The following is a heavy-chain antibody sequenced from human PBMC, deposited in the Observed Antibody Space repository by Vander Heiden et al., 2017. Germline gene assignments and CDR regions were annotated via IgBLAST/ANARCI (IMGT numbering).Heavy chain of an antibody. J-gene: IGHJ4*02. Sequence: EVQLVESGGGLVQPGRSLRPSCAASGFTFDDYAMHWVRQAPGKGLEWVSGISWNSGSIGYADSVKGRFTISRDNAKNSLYLQMNSLRAEDTALYYCAKGYSSGWSYFDYWGQGTLVTVSS. CDR3: AKGYSSGWSYFDY. CDR2: ISWNSGSI. D-gene: IGHD6-19*01. CDR1: GFTFDDYA. V-gene: IGHV3-9*01.